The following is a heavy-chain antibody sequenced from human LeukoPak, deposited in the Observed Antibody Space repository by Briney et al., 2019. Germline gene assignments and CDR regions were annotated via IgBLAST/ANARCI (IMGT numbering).Heavy chain of an antibody. J-gene: IGHJ4*02. V-gene: IGHV3-11*01. D-gene: IGHD4-11*01. Sequence: GGSLRLSCAASGFTFSDCYMSWIRQAPGKGLEWVSYISSSGSTIYYADSVKGRFTISRDNAKNSLYLQMNSLRAEDTAVYYCARSTVTISFDYWGQGTLVTVSS. CDR1: GFTFSDCY. CDR3: ARSTVTISFDY. CDR2: ISSSGSTI.